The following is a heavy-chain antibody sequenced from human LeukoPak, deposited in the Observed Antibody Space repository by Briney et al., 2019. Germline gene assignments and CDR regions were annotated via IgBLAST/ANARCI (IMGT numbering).Heavy chain of an antibody. D-gene: IGHD2-2*02. CDR1: GFTFSSYE. Sequence: GGSLRLSCAASGFTFSSYEMNWVRQAPGKGLEWVSYISSSGSTIYYADSVKGRFTISRDNAKNSLYLQMTSLRAEDTAVYYCARDYCSSTSCYSPGMDVWGQGTTVTVSS. V-gene: IGHV3-48*03. CDR3: ARDYCSSTSCYSPGMDV. J-gene: IGHJ6*02. CDR2: ISSSGSTI.